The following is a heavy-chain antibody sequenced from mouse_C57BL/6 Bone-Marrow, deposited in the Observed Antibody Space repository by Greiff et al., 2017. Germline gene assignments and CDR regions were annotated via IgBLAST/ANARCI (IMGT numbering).Heavy chain of an antibody. V-gene: IGHV1-15*01. CDR2: IDPETGGT. J-gene: IGHJ3*01. CDR1: GYTFTDYE. CDR3: TRNDYDYDGAWFAY. Sequence: QVQLQQSGAELVRPGASVTLSCKASGYTFTDYEMHRVKQTPVHGLEWIGAIDPETGGTAYNQKFKGKAILTADKSSSTAYMERRSLTSEDSAVYYCTRNDYDYDGAWFAYWGQVTLVTVSA. D-gene: IGHD2-4*01.